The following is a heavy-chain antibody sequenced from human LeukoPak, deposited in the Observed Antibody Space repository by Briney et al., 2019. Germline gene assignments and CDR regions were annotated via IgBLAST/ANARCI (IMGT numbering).Heavy chain of an antibody. V-gene: IGHV1-2*06. Sequence: ASVKVSCKASGYTFTGYYMHWVRQAPGQGLEWMGRINPNSGGTNYAQKFQGRVTRTRDTSISTAYMELSRLRSDDTAVYYCAKGYCSGGSCKYYFDYWGQGTLVTVSS. CDR1: GYTFTGYY. CDR3: AKGYCSGGSCKYYFDY. CDR2: INPNSGGT. J-gene: IGHJ4*02. D-gene: IGHD2-15*01.